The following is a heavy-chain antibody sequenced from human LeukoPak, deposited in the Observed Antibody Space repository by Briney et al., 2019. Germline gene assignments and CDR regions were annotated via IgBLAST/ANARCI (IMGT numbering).Heavy chain of an antibody. CDR1: GFTFRSYG. CDR3: ARDGITSWFDP. CDR2: ISGSGGNT. V-gene: IGHV3-23*01. Sequence: TGGSLRLSCAASGFTFRSYGMSWVRQAPGKGLEWVSSISGSGGNTYYADSVKGRFTISRDNSKNTVYLKMNSLRAEDTAVYYCARDGITSWFDPWGQGTLVTVSS. J-gene: IGHJ5*02. D-gene: IGHD3-3*01.